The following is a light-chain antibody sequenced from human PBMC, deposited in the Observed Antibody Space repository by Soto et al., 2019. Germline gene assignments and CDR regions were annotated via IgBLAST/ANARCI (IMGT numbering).Light chain of an antibody. CDR2: GAS. Sequence: EIVLTQSPDTLSLSPGERATLSCRASQSVTYDQLAWYRQTPGQAPRLLINGASSRAAGIPDRFSGSGSGTDFTLTISRLEPEDFVVYHCQQYGDLPPTFGQGTKVEIK. J-gene: IGKJ1*01. V-gene: IGKV3-20*01. CDR1: QSVTYDQ. CDR3: QQYGDLPPT.